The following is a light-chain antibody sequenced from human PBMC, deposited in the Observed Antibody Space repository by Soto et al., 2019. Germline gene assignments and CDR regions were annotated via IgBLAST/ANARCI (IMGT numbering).Light chain of an antibody. CDR1: QSVSRI. Sequence: IMLTQSPPPLSVSPGERATLSCRASQSVSRILAWYQQKPGQAPRLLIYGGSTRATGIPARFSGSGSGTEFTLTISSLQSEDFAVYYCQQYNNWPRTFGQGTKVAIK. V-gene: IGKV3-15*01. CDR3: QQYNNWPRT. J-gene: IGKJ1*01. CDR2: GGS.